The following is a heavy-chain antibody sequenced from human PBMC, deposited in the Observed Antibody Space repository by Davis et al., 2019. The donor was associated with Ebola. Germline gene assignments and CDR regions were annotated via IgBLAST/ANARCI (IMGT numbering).Heavy chain of an antibody. CDR1: GYTFTSYG. V-gene: IGHV1-18*04. CDR3: ARPGGNCSSTSCYAGWFDP. Sequence: AASVKVSCKASGYTFTSYGISWVRQAPGQGLEWMGWINPHNGNTNYAQNVQGRVTMTTDTSTSTAYMEVGGLRSDDTAVYYCARPGGNCSSTSCYAGWFDPWGQGTLVTVSS. J-gene: IGHJ5*02. CDR2: INPHNGNT. D-gene: IGHD2-2*01.